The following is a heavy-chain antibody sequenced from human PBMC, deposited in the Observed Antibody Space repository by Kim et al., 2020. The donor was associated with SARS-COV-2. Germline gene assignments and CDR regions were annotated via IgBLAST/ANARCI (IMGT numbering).Heavy chain of an antibody. D-gene: IGHD3-22*01. V-gene: IGHV3-21*01. J-gene: IGHJ4*02. Sequence: GGSLRLSCAASGFTFSSYSMNWVRQAPGKGLEWVSSISSSSSYIYYADSVKGRFTISRDNAKNSLYLQMNSLRAEDTAVYYCARDLYFSGYDSSGYYKFLPYYFDYWGQGTLVTVSS. CDR3: ARDLYFSGYDSSGYYKFLPYYFDY. CDR1: GFTFSSYS. CDR2: ISSSSSYI.